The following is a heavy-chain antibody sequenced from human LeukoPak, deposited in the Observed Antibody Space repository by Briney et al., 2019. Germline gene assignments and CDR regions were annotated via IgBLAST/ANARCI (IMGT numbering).Heavy chain of an antibody. J-gene: IGHJ3*02. Sequence: ASVKVSYTASGYTFTGYYMHWVRQAPGQGLEWMGWINPNSGGTNYAQKFQGRVTMTRDTSISTAYMELSRLRSDDTAVYYCASNLGSSPDDAFDIWGQGTMVTVSS. CDR2: INPNSGGT. CDR1: GYTFTGYY. V-gene: IGHV1-2*02. CDR3: ASNLGSSPDDAFDI. D-gene: IGHD7-27*01.